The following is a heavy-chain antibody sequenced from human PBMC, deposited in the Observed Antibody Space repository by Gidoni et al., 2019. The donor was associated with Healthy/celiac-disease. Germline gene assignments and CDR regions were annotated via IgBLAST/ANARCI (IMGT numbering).Heavy chain of an antibody. Sequence: QVQLVQSGAEVKKPGSSVKVSCQASGGPFSSYAIRWVRQAPGQGLEWMGGIIPIFGTANYAQKFQGRVTITADESTSTAYMELSSLRSEDTAVYYCAREGLYFWSGSTATNWFDPWGQGTLVTVSS. D-gene: IGHD3-3*01. CDR1: GGPFSSYA. J-gene: IGHJ5*02. CDR2: IIPIFGTA. CDR3: AREGLYFWSGSTATNWFDP. V-gene: IGHV1-69*01.